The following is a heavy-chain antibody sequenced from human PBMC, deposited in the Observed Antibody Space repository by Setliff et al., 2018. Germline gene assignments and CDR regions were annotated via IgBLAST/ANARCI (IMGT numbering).Heavy chain of an antibody. CDR1: GGSISGHY. CDR3: AKGGGRYHSAS. J-gene: IGHJ4*02. V-gene: IGHV4-59*11. CDR2: IYHDGND. Sequence: SETLSLTCTVSGGSISGHYWCWIRQPPGKGLEWIGEIYHDGNDKFYPSVHYNPSLKSRVTISIDKSKNQFSLKLTSVTAADTAVYYCAKGGGRYHSASWGQGTLVTVSS. D-gene: IGHD1-26*01.